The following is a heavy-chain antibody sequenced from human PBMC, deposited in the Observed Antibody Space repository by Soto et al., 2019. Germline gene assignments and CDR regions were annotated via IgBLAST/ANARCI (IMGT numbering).Heavy chain of an antibody. CDR3: ARYQKGPFDY. D-gene: IGHD2-2*01. V-gene: IGHV4-30-4*01. J-gene: IGHJ4*02. CDR1: GGSISSGDYY. CDR2: IYYTGST. Sequence: TLSLTCTVSGGSISSGDYYWSWIRQPPGKGLEWIGYIYYTGSTYYNPSLKSRLTISVDTSKNQFSLKLTSVTAADTAVYFCARYQKGPFDYWGQGTLVTVSS.